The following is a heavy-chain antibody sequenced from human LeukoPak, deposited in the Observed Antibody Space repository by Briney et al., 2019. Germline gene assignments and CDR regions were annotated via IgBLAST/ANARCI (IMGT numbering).Heavy chain of an antibody. V-gene: IGHV4-59*08. Sequence: SETLSLTCTVSGGSISSYYWSWIRQPPGKGLEWFGYIYYSGSTNYNPSLKSRVTISVDTSKNHFSLKLSSVTAADTAGYYWGRPGRPRGLAFDIWGQGTMVTVSS. CDR3: GRPGRPRGLAFDI. CDR2: IYYSGST. J-gene: IGHJ3*02. D-gene: IGHD6-6*01. CDR1: GGSISSYY.